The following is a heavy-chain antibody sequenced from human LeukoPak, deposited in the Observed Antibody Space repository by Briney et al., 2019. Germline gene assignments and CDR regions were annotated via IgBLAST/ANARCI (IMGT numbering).Heavy chain of an antibody. CDR3: AREYTLYRSGWFLDY. CDR1: GGSISSYY. V-gene: IGHV4-39*07. Sequence: SETLSLTCTVSGGSISSYYWSWIRQPPGKGLEWIGSIDYSGSTYYNPSLKSRATISIDTSTNQFSLKLSSLTAADTAVYYCAREYTLYRSGWFLDYWGQGTVVTVSS. CDR2: IDYSGST. J-gene: IGHJ4*02. D-gene: IGHD6-19*01.